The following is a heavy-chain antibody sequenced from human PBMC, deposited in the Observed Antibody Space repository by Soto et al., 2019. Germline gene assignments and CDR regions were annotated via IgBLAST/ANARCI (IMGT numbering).Heavy chain of an antibody. J-gene: IGHJ4*02. V-gene: IGHV4-39*01. CDR3: ARVRRDGYNWFSRFDY. D-gene: IGHD5-12*01. CDR2: IYYSGST. CDR1: GGSISSSSYY. Sequence: SETLSLTCTVSGGSISSSSYYWGWIRQPPGKGLEWIGSIYYSGSTYYNPSLKSRVTISVDTSKNQFSLKLSSVTAADTAVYYCARVRRDGYNWFSRFDYWGQGTLVTVSS.